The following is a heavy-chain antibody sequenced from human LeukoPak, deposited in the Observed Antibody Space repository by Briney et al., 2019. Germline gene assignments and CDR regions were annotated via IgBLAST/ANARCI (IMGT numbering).Heavy chain of an antibody. CDR2: ISSSSSYI. V-gene: IGHV3-21*01. CDR3: ATFCGSGSFDP. J-gene: IGHJ5*02. CDR1: GFTFSSYS. D-gene: IGHD3-10*01. Sequence: GGSLRLSCAASGFTFSSYSMNWVRQAPGKGLEWVSSISSSSSYIYYADSVKGRFTISRDKAKNSLYLQMNSLRAEDTAVYYCATFCGSGSFDPWGRGTLVTVSS.